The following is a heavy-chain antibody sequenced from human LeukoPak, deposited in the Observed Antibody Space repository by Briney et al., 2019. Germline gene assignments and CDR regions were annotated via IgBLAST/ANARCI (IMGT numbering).Heavy chain of an antibody. V-gene: IGHV3-64*01. D-gene: IGHD5-12*01. CDR3: ARVLGYDDASALDY. Sequence: PGGSLRLSCAASGFTLSSYAMSWVRQAPGKGLEFVSAISSNGGSTYYANSVKGRFTISRDISKNTLYLQMGSLRAEDMAVYYCARVLGYDDASALDYWGQGTLVTVSS. J-gene: IGHJ4*02. CDR2: ISSNGGST. CDR1: GFTLSSYA.